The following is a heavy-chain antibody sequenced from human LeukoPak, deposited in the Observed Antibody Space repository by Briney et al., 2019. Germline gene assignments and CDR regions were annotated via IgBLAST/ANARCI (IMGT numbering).Heavy chain of an antibody. Sequence: PGGSLRLSCAITFKNYAVTWVRQAPGTGLEWVSGISGRGSETYYPDSVQGRFIISRDTFGSTVFLQMHTLTANDTAVYYCAKALRVGHRPVCTYYYMAVWGKGTTVTVSS. CDR2: ISGRGSET. V-gene: IGHV3-23*01. CDR3: AKALRVGHRPVCTYYYMAV. J-gene: IGHJ6*03. CDR1: TFKNYA. D-gene: IGHD1-26*01.